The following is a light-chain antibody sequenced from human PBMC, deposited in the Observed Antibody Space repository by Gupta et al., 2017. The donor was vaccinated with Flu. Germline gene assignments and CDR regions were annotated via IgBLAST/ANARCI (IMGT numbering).Light chain of an antibody. V-gene: IGKV3-11*01. CDR3: QQRSNWPPNT. Sequence: IYDAPNRDAGIPTRFSGSGYGTDLTITISSREQEDFAVYYCQQRSNWPPNTFGQGTKIEI. J-gene: IGKJ2*01. CDR2: DAP.